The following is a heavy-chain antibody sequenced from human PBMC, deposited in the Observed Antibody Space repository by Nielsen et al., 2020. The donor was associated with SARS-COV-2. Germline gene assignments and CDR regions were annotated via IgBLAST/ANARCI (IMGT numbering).Heavy chain of an antibody. V-gene: IGHV3-20*04. J-gene: IGHJ4*02. CDR1: GFTFDDYG. D-gene: IGHD3-16*01. Sequence: GGSLRLSCAASGFTFDDYGMSWVRQAPGKGLEWVSGINWNGGSTGYADSVKGRFTISRDNAKKSLYLQMNTLRVEDTAFYYCAARSRGSEDPDYWGQGTLVTVSS. CDR2: INWNGGST. CDR3: AARSRGSEDPDY.